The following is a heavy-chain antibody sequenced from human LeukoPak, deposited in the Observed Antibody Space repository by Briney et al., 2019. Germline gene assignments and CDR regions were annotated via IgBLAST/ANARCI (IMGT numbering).Heavy chain of an antibody. D-gene: IGHD1-26*01. CDR2: IRQDGNEK. CDR1: GFTFSSYW. V-gene: IGHV3-7*03. J-gene: IGHJ4*02. Sequence: GGSLRFSCAASGFTFSSYWMSWVRQAPGKGLEWVANIRQDGNEKYYVDSVKGRFTISRDNAKHSLYLQMNSLRAEDTALYYCARDKGADEGSKFDYWGQGTLVTVSS. CDR3: ARDKGADEGSKFDY.